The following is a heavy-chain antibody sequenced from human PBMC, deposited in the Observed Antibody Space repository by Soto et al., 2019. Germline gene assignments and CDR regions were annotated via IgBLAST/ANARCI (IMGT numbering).Heavy chain of an antibody. CDR1: GYTFTSYD. CDR3: ASWYGGNSGDY. Sequence: QVQLVQSGAEVKKPGASVKVSCKASGYTFTSYDINWVRQATGQGPEWMGWMNPNSGDTHYAQTIQGRVTMTRNTSISTAYMELSSLRSEDTAMYYCASWYGGNSGDYWGQGTLVTVSS. V-gene: IGHV1-8*01. CDR2: MNPNSGDT. J-gene: IGHJ4*02. D-gene: IGHD2-21*02.